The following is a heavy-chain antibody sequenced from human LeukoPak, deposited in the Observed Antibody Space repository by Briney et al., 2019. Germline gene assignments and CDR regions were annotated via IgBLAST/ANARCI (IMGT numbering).Heavy chain of an antibody. J-gene: IGHJ5*02. D-gene: IGHD6-19*01. CDR1: GYTFSDYV. Sequence: GASVKVSCKASGYTFSDYVVHWVRQAPGQRFEWMGWIDAGNGDTRYSQKFQGRVTITRDTSTSTAYMELRSLRSDDTAVYYCARDLTRIKSSGWYFIRFDPWGQGTLVTVSS. CDR3: ARDLTRIKSSGWYFIRFDP. V-gene: IGHV1-3*01. CDR2: IDAGNGDT.